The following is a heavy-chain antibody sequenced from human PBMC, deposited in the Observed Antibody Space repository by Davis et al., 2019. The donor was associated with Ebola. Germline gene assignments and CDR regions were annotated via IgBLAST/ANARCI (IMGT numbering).Heavy chain of an antibody. J-gene: IGHJ4*02. V-gene: IGHV1-18*01. CDR3: VKDFWSDDPGY. CDR2: SSTSNGNT. Sequence: ASVKVSCKASGYKFTDYGISWVRQAPGQGLEWVGWSSTSNGNTHYAQKLQGRVTMTTDTSTTTAYVELRSLGSDDTAVYYCVKDFWSDDPGYWGQGTLVTVSS. D-gene: IGHD3-3*01. CDR1: GYKFTDYG.